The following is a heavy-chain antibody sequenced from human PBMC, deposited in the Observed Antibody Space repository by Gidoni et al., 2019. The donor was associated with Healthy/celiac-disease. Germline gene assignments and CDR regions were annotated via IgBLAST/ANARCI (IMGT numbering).Heavy chain of an antibody. CDR3: ARDYGETGAYYYYGMDV. Sequence: QVQLVQSGAEVKKPGASVKVSCKASGYTFTGYYMHWVRQAPGQGLEWLGWINPNSGGKNYAQKFQGRVTMTRDTSNSTAYMELSRLRSDDTAVYYCARDYGETGAYYYYGMDVWGQGTTVTVSS. V-gene: IGHV1-2*02. D-gene: IGHD4-17*01. CDR1: GYTFTGYY. J-gene: IGHJ6*02. CDR2: INPNSGGK.